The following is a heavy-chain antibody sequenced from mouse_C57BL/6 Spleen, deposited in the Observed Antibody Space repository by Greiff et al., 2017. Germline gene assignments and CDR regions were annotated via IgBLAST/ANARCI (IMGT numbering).Heavy chain of an antibody. CDR2: IDPETGGT. J-gene: IGHJ1*03. CDR3: ARGSLYYGSRYFDV. V-gene: IGHV1-15*01. CDR1: GYTFTDYE. D-gene: IGHD1-1*01. Sequence: QVQLQQSGAELVRPGASVTLSCKASGYTFTDYEMHWVKQTPVHGLEWIGAIDPETGGTAYNQKFKGKAILTADKSSSTAYMELRSLTSEDSAVYYCARGSLYYGSRYFDVWGTGTTVTVSS.